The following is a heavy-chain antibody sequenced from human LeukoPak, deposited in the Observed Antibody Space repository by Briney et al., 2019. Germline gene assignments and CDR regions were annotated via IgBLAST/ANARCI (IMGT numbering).Heavy chain of an antibody. D-gene: IGHD1-26*01. CDR1: GFTFSDFY. CDR3: ARDTRVSGSYYENYYYYGMDV. Sequence: GGSLRLSCAASGFTFSDFYMSWIRQAPGKGLEWVSYISSSGNTKYYADSVKGRFTMSRDNAKNSLYLQMNSLRAEDTAVYYCARDTRVSGSYYENYYYYGMDVWGQGTTVTVSS. J-gene: IGHJ6*02. V-gene: IGHV3-11*01. CDR2: ISSSGNTK.